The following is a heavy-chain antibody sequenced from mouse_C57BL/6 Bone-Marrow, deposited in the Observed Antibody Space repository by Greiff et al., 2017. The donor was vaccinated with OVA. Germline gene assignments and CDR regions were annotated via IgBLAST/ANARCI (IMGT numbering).Heavy chain of an antibody. J-gene: IGHJ2*01. CDR3: AKERGYYDYDVDY. D-gene: IGHD2-4*01. CDR1: GYSITSGYY. CDR2: ISYDGSN. V-gene: IGHV3-6*01. Sequence: DVQLQESGPGLVKPSQSLSLTCSVTGYSITSGYYWNWIRQFPGNKLEWMGYISYDGSNNYNPSLKNRISITRDTSKNQFFLKLNSVTTEDTATYYCAKERGYYDYDVDYWGQGTTLTVSS.